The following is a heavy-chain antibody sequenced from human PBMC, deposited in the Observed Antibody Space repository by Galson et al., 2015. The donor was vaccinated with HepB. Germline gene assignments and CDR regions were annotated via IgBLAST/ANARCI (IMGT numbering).Heavy chain of an antibody. Sequence: SVKVSCKASGGTFSSYAISWVRQAPGQGLEWMGGIIPIFGTANYAQKFQGRVTITADESTSTAYMELSSLRSEDTAVYYCARDEGEYCSSTSCYEGVWHWFDPWGQGTLVTVSS. J-gene: IGHJ5*02. CDR2: IIPIFGTA. V-gene: IGHV1-69*13. CDR1: GGTFSSYA. D-gene: IGHD2-2*01. CDR3: ARDEGEYCSSTSCYEGVWHWFDP.